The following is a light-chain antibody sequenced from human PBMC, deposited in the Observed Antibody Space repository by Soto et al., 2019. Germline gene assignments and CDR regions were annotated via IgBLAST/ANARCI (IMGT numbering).Light chain of an antibody. CDR2: DVI. CDR3: CSYTTSSTYV. CDR1: SSDVGTYNY. J-gene: IGLJ1*01. V-gene: IGLV2-8*01. Sequence: QSALTQPPSASGSPGQTVAISCTGTSSDVGTYNYVSWYQQHPGKAPKLMIYDVIQRPSGVPARFSGSKSGNTASLTVSGLQPEDEADYYCCSYTTSSTYVFGTGTKLTV.